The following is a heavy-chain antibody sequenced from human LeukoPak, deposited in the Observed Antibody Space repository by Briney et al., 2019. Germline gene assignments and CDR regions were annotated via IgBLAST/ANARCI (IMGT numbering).Heavy chain of an antibody. CDR1: GYTVTSQY. CDR3: ARVHYDILTGYSYFDY. J-gene: IGHJ4*02. D-gene: IGHD3-9*01. V-gene: IGHV1-18*01. Sequence: ASVKVSCKASGYTVTSQYMHWVRQAPGQGLEWMGWISAYNDNTNYAQKLQGRVTMTTDTSTSTAYMELRSLRSDDTAVYYCARVHYDILTGYSYFDYWGQGTLVTVSS. CDR2: ISAYNDNT.